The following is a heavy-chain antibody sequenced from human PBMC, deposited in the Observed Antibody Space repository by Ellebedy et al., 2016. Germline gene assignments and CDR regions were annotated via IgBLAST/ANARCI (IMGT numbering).Heavy chain of an antibody. CDR3: ARGYQLLPVH. V-gene: IGHV4-34*01. J-gene: IGHJ4*02. D-gene: IGHD2-2*01. CDR1: GGSFSGYY. CDR2: INHSGST. Sequence: SETLSLXXAVYGGSFSGYYWSWIRQPPGKGLEWIGEINHSGSTNYNPSLKSRVTISVDTSKNQFSLKLSSVTAADTAVYYCARGYQLLPVHWGQGSLVTVSS.